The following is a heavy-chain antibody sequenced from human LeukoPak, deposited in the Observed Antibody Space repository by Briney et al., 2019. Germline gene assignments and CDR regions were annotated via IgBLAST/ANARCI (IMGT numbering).Heavy chain of an antibody. V-gene: IGHV4-39*01. D-gene: IGHD3-22*01. Sequence: PSGTLSLTCSVSGGSITSHSQYWGWIRQSPGKALEWIGYVYHSGTTYYNPSLKTRVTISADTSRNQFSLKMSSVTAADTAVYYCARRWYFYDGDGYSGYFFDCWSQGLLVTVSS. CDR2: VYHSGTT. CDR1: GGSITSHSQY. CDR3: ARRWYFYDGDGYSGYFFDC. J-gene: IGHJ4*02.